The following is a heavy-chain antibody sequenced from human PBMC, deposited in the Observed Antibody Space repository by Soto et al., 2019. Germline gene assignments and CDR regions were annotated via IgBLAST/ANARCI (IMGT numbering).Heavy chain of an antibody. J-gene: IGHJ6*03. CDR2: ISSSSSYI. V-gene: IGHV3-21*01. D-gene: IGHD6-6*01. CDR1: GFTFSSYS. CDR3: ARHSPRARPEYYYFYMDL. Sequence: GSLRLSCAASGFTFSSYSMNWVRQAPGKGLEGVSSISSSSSYIYYADSVKGRSTISRDTAKNSMYLQMNSLRAEDTAVYYCARHSPRARPEYYYFYMDLRGKRTTVTVSS.